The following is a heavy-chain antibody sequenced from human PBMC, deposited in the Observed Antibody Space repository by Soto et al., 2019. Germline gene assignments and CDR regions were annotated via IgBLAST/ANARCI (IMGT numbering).Heavy chain of an antibody. CDR3: ARRARPDFYYMDV. Sequence: GSLRLSCVVSGFPLSNYAMDWLRQAPGKGLEYVSGISSNGVGTYYATSVKDRFTISRDNSKNTLYLQVGSLRPEDMAVYYCARRARPDFYYMDVWGKGTTVTVSS. J-gene: IGHJ6*03. V-gene: IGHV3-64*01. CDR2: ISSNGVGT. D-gene: IGHD6-6*01. CDR1: GFPLSNYA.